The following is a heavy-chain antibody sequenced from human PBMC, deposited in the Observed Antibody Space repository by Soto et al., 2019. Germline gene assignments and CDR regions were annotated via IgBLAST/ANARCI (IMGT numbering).Heavy chain of an antibody. CDR1: GYTFTSYA. CDR3: ARPGSGYDSSGYYYPFDY. D-gene: IGHD3-22*01. Sequence: ASVKVSCKASGYTFTSYAMHWVRQAPGQRLEWMGWINAGNGNTKYSQKFQGRVTITRDTSASTAYMELSSLRSEDTAVYYCARPGSGYDSSGYYYPFDYWGQGTLVTVSS. J-gene: IGHJ4*02. V-gene: IGHV1-3*01. CDR2: INAGNGNT.